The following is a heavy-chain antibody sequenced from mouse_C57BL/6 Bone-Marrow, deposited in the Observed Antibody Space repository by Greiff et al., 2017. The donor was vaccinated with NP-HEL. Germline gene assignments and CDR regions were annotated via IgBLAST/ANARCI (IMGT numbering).Heavy chain of an antibody. Sequence: EVQRVESGPGLVKPSQSLSLTCSVTGYSITSGYYWNWIRQFPGNKLEWMGYISYDGSNNYNPSLKNRISITRDTSKNQFFLKLNSVTTEDTATYYCARDRHYGSSSSYWYCDVWGTGTTVTVSS. CDR3: ARDRHYGSSSSYWYCDV. V-gene: IGHV3-6*01. CDR1: GYSITSGYY. D-gene: IGHD1-1*01. J-gene: IGHJ1*03. CDR2: ISYDGSN.